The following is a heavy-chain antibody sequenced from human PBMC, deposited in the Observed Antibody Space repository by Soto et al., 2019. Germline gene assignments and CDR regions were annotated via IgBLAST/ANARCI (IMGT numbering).Heavy chain of an antibody. J-gene: IGHJ5*02. CDR2: IYHSGST. Sequence: SETLSLTCAVSGGSISSGGYSWGWIRQPPGKGLEWIGYIYHSGSTYYNPSLKSRVTISVDRSKNQFSLKLSSVTAADTAVYYCARGNIVVVPAATLNWFDPWGQGTLVTVSS. CDR1: GGSISSGGYS. V-gene: IGHV4-30-2*01. CDR3: ARGNIVVVPAATLNWFDP. D-gene: IGHD2-2*01.